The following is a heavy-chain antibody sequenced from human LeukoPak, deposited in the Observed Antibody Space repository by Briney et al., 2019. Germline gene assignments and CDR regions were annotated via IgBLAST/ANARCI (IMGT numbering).Heavy chain of an antibody. CDR3: AKDLHYHGMDV. CDR1: GFTFSTYA. CDR2: FLGSGGGT. J-gene: IGHJ6*02. V-gene: IGHV3-23*01. Sequence: GGSLRLSCAASGFTFSTYAMNWVRQAPGKGLEWVSVFLGSGGGTAYADSVKGRFTISRDNSKNTLYLQMNSLRAEDTAVYYCAKDLHYHGMDVWGPGTTVTVSS.